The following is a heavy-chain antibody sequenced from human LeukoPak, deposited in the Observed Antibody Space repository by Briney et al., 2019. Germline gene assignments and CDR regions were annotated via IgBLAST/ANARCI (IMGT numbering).Heavy chain of an antibody. D-gene: IGHD6-13*01. V-gene: IGHV3-23*01. CDR2: TSGSGGGT. CDR3: ARNDRYSSSPRYYFDY. Sequence: GGSLRLSCAASGFTFSNYAMSWVRQGPGKGLEWVSATSGSGGGTNYGASVKGRFTISRDNSKNTLYLQMNSLRVEDTAVYFCARNDRYSSSPRYYFDYWGQGTLVAVSS. J-gene: IGHJ4*02. CDR1: GFTFSNYA.